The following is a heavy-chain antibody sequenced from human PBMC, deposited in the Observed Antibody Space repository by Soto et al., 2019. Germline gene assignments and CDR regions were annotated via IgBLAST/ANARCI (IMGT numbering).Heavy chain of an antibody. V-gene: IGHV1-18*01. J-gene: IGHJ1*01. CDR2: ISAYNGNT. CDR1: GYTFTSYG. CDR3: ARQKASSSWYSTEYFQH. Sequence: QVQLVQSGAEVKKPGASVKVSCKASGYTFTSYGIIWVRQAPGQGLEWMGWISAYNGNTNYAQKLQGRVTMTTDTSTSTAYMELRSLRSDDTAVYYCARQKASSSWYSTEYFQHWGQGTLVTVSS. D-gene: IGHD6-13*01.